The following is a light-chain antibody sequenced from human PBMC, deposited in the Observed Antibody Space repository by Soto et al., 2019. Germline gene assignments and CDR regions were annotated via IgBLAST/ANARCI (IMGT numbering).Light chain of an antibody. CDR3: QQSYSTPPT. CDR2: GAS. Sequence: PGERVPLSCSASQSVSSNYLTWSQHRPGQAPRLLFYGASTRATGIPARFSGSGSGTDFTLPISSLPPEDFAVYYCQQSYSTPPTFGQGTKVDI. V-gene: IGKV3D-7*01. CDR1: QSVSSNY. J-gene: IGKJ1*01.